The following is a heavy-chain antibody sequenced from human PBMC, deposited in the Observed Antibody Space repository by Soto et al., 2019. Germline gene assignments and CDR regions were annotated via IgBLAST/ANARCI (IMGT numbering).Heavy chain of an antibody. CDR3: ARVQAQQHSWSTDY. J-gene: IGHJ4*02. CDR1: GGSITTYY. V-gene: IGHV4-59*01. Sequence: SETLSLTCTVSGGSITTYYWSWIRQPPGKGLEWIGYISYSGTTTYNPSLNSRVTMSVDTSKNQFSLKMSSVTAADTAMYYCARVQAQQHSWSTDYWGQGTLVTVSS. D-gene: IGHD6-13*01. CDR2: ISYSGTT.